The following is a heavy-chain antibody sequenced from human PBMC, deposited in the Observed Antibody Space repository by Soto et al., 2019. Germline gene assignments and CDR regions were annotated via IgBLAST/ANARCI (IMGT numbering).Heavy chain of an antibody. J-gene: IGHJ6*02. CDR3: ARDRGYDAHDYYYNAMDV. Sequence: GGSLRLSCVASGFTFRTYTMNWFRQAPGKGLEWVSGIRGFSPYTFYAESVKGRFTISRDNAKNSLYLQMNSLGVEDTAVYYCARDRGYDAHDYYYNAMDVWRQGTTVTVSS. CDR1: GFTFRTYT. CDR2: IRGFSPYT. V-gene: IGHV3-21*01. D-gene: IGHD2-15*01.